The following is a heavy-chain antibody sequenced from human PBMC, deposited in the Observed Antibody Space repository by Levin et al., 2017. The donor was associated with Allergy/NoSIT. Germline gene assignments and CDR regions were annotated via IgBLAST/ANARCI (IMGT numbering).Heavy chain of an antibody. D-gene: IGHD5-18*01. J-gene: IGHJ6*02. V-gene: IGHV1-18*01. CDR1: GYTFTSYA. Sequence: AASVKVSCKTSGYTFTSYAISWVRQAPGQGLEWMGWISTYNTNTNYAQKLQGRVTMTTDTSTTTAYMELRSLRSDDTAVYYCTGPTGYSYGYYGMDVWGQGTTVTVSS. CDR3: TGPTGYSYGYYGMDV. CDR2: ISTYNTNT.